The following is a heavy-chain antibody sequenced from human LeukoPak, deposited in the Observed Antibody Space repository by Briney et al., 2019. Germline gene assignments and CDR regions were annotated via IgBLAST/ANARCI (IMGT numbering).Heavy chain of an antibody. V-gene: IGHV3-7*05. CDR1: GFTFSRYW. J-gene: IGHJ4*02. D-gene: IGHD3-22*01. CDR3: ARDESYSSDY. Sequence: PGGSLRLSCAASGFTFSRYWMSWVRQAPGKGLEWLANINQDGSEIYYVDSVKGRFTISRDNAKSSLYLQMYGLRAEDTAVYYCARDESYSSDYWGQGTLVTVSS. CDR2: INQDGSEI.